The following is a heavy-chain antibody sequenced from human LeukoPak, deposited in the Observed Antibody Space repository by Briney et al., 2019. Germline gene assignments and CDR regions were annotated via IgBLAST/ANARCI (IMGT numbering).Heavy chain of an antibody. V-gene: IGHV3-7*01. CDR2: IKQDGSEK. CDR3: AREYSSSSCGY. J-gene: IGHJ4*02. D-gene: IGHD6-6*01. Sequence: PGGSLRLSCAASGFTFSSYWMSWVRQAPGKGLEWVANIKQDGSEKYYVGSVKGRFTISRDNAKNSLYLQMNSLRAEDTAVYYCAREYSSSSCGYWGQGTLVTVSS. CDR1: GFTFSSYW.